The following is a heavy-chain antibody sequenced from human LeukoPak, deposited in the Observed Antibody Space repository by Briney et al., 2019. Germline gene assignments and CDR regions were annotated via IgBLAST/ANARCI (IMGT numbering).Heavy chain of an antibody. CDR1: GFTFSSYA. CDR2: ISGSGGST. Sequence: GGSLRLSCVASGFTFSSYAVSWVRQAPGKGLEWVSVISGSGGSTHYADSVKGRFTISRDNSKNTLYLQMNSLRAEDTAVYYCAKGGIAVPMVAFDIWGQGTMVTVSS. J-gene: IGHJ3*02. V-gene: IGHV3-23*01. CDR3: AKGGIAVPMVAFDI. D-gene: IGHD6-19*01.